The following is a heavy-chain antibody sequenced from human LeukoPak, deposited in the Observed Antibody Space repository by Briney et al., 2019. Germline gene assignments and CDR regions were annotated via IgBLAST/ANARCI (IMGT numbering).Heavy chain of an antibody. CDR3: AKDVTMVRGVSNNWFDP. D-gene: IGHD3-10*01. CDR2: ISGSGGST. Sequence: PGGSLRLSCAASGFTFSSYAMSWVRQAPGKGLEWVSAISGSGGSTYYADSVKGRFTISRDNSKNTLYLQMNSLRAEDTAVYHCAKDVTMVRGVSNNWFDPWGQGTLVTVSS. CDR1: GFTFSSYA. J-gene: IGHJ5*02. V-gene: IGHV3-23*01.